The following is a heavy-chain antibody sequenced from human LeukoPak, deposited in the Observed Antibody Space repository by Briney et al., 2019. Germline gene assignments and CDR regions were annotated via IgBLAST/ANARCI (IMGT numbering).Heavy chain of an antibody. CDR2: FDPEDGET. D-gene: IGHD6-13*01. J-gene: IGHJ6*03. CDR3: ATVRADGDYYYYMDV. Sequence: ASVKVSCKVSGYTLTELSMHWMRQAPGKGLEWMGGFDPEDGETIYAQKFQGRVTMTEDTSTDTAYMELSSLRSEDTAVYYCATVRADGDYYYYMDVWGKGTTVTISS. CDR1: GYTLTELS. V-gene: IGHV1-24*01.